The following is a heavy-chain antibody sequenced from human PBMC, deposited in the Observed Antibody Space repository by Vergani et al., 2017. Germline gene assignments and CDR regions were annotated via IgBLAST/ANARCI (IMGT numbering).Heavy chain of an antibody. Sequence: QVQLVQSGAEVKKPGASVKVSCKASGYTFTSYYMHWVRQAPGQGLEWMGIINPSGGSTSYAQKFQGRVTITADKSTSTAYMELSSLRSEDTAVYYCARTSGSNWFDPWGQGTLVTVSS. CDR3: ARTSGSNWFDP. J-gene: IGHJ5*02. D-gene: IGHD1-26*01. CDR2: INPSGGST. V-gene: IGHV1-46*01. CDR1: GYTFTSYY.